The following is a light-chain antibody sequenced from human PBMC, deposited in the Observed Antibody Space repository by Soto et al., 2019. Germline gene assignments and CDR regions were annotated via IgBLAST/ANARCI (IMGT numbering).Light chain of an antibody. Sequence: EIVLTQSPGTLSLSPGERATLSCRASQSGTNNYLAWYQQKPGQAPRLLIYGASSRATGIPDRFSGSGSGTDFTLTISRLEPEDFAVYYCQQYGSSRITFGQGTRLEIK. V-gene: IGKV3-20*01. CDR2: GAS. J-gene: IGKJ5*01. CDR1: QSGTNNY. CDR3: QQYGSSRIT.